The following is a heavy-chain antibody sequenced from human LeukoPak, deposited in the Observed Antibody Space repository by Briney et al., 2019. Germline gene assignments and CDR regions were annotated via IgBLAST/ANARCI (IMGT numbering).Heavy chain of an antibody. CDR3: ARAKGDRTYYYYYMDV. CDR1: GYTFTSYG. D-gene: IGHD2-21*01. Sequence: ASVKVSCKASGYTFTSYGISWVRQAPGQGLERMGWINTNTGNPTYAQGFTGRFVFSLDTSVSTAYLQISSLKAEDTAVYYCARAKGDRTYYYYYMDVWGKGTTVTVSS. V-gene: IGHV7-4-1*02. J-gene: IGHJ6*03. CDR2: INTNTGNP.